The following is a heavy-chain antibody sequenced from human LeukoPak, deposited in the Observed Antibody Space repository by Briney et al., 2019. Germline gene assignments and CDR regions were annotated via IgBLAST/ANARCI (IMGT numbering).Heavy chain of an antibody. CDR3: ARVITYDSSGYYLSGWFDP. J-gene: IGHJ5*02. D-gene: IGHD3-22*01. Sequence: SETLSLTCTVSGGSISSGGYYWSWIRQPPGKGLEWIGYIYYSGSTNYNPSLKSRVTISVDTSKNQFSLKLSSVTAADTAVYYCARVITYDSSGYYLSGWFDPWGQGTLVTVSS. CDR1: GGSISSGGYY. CDR2: IYYSGST. V-gene: IGHV4-61*08.